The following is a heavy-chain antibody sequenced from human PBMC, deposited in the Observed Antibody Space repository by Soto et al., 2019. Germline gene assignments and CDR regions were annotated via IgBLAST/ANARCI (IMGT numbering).Heavy chain of an antibody. CDR3: ARARYSRGDWFDP. V-gene: IGHV4-59*01. D-gene: IGHD6-13*01. CDR1: GGSISSYY. J-gene: IGHJ5*02. CDR2: IYYSGST. Sequence: SETLSLTCTVSGGSISSYYWSWIRQPPGKGLEWIGYIYYSGSTNYNPSLKSRVTISVDTSKNQFSLKLSSVTAADTAVYYCARARYSRGDWFDPWGQGTLVTVSS.